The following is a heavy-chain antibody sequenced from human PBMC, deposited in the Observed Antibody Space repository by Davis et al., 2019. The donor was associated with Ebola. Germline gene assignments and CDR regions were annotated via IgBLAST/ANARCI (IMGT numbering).Heavy chain of an antibody. V-gene: IGHV3-33*01. J-gene: IGHJ4*02. Sequence: GESLKISCAASGFTFSSYGMHWVRQAPGKGLEWVAVIWYDGSNKYYADSVKGRFTISRDNSKNTLYLQMNSLRAEDTAVYYCARVYEEMAIFDYWGQGTLVTVSS. CDR2: IWYDGSNK. CDR3: ARVYEEMAIFDY. CDR1: GFTFSSYG. D-gene: IGHD5-24*01.